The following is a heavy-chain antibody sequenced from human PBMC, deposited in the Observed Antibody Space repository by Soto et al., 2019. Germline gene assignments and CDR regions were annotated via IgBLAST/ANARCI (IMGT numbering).Heavy chain of an antibody. CDR3: ARDSGYSSGGSFQIKDTIDS. D-gene: IGHD2-15*01. CDR1: GGTFSSYT. J-gene: IGHJ4*02. CDR2: IIPILGIP. V-gene: IGHV1-69*08. Sequence: QVQLVQSGAEVKKPGSSVKVSCKASGGTFSSYTISWVRQAPGQGLEWMGRIIPILGIPTYAQKFQGRVTITADKSTSTAYMELSRLRSETTAVDYCARDSGYSSGGSFQIKDTIDSCGEGTLVTVSS.